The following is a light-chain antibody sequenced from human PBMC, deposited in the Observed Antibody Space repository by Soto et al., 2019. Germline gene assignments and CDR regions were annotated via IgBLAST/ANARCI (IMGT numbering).Light chain of an antibody. V-gene: IGKV2-28*01. J-gene: IGKJ1*01. CDR1: HSLLHRNGYNY. Sequence: EIVLTQSPLSLPVTPGESASISCRSSHSLLHRNGYNYVHWYLQKPGQSPQLLIYLVSNRASGVPDRFSGSGSGTDFTLKISGVEPEDVGLYYCQHYSSNSGTFGPGTKVDIK. CDR3: QHYSSNSGT. CDR2: LVS.